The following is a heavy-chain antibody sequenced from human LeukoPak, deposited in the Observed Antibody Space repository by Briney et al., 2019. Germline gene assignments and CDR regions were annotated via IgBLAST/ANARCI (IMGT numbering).Heavy chain of an antibody. CDR2: ITHSGST. J-gene: IGHJ6*02. D-gene: IGHD2-15*01. Sequence: SETLSLTCAVYGGSFSGYYWSWIRQPPGKGLEWIGEITHSGSTNYNPSLKSRVTISVDTSKNQFSLKLSSVTAADTAVYYCARGGRYCSGGSCYPLYYYGMDVWGQGTTVTVSS. V-gene: IGHV4-34*01. CDR1: GGSFSGYY. CDR3: ARGGRYCSGGSCYPLYYYGMDV.